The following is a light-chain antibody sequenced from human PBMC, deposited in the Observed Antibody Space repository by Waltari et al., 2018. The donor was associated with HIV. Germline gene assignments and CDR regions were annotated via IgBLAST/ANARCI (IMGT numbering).Light chain of an antibody. Sequence: QSVLTQPPSASGTPGQRVTISCSGSSSNIGSYYVYWYQQLPGTATKLLIYRNNQRPSGVPDRFSGSKSGTSASLAINGLRSEDEADYYCAAWTDSLTAVVFGGGTKLSVL. CDR2: RNN. CDR3: AAWTDSLTAVV. J-gene: IGLJ2*01. CDR1: SSNIGSYY. V-gene: IGLV1-47*01.